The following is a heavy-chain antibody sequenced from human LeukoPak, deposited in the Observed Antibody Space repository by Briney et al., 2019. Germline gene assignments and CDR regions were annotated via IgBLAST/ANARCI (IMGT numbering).Heavy chain of an antibody. CDR1: GGTFSSYA. CDR3: AKGNNYYASGSLHDPFDM. V-gene: IGHV1-69*05. CDR2: IIPIFGTA. J-gene: IGHJ3*02. D-gene: IGHD3-10*01. Sequence: ASVKVSCKASGGTFSSYAISWVRQAPGQGLEWMGGIIPIFGTANYAQKFQGRVTITTDESTSTAYMELSSLRPEDMALYYCAKGNNYYASGSLHDPFDMWGQGTMVTVSS.